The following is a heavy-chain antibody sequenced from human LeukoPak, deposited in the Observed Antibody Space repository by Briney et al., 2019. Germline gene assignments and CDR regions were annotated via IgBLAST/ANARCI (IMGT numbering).Heavy chain of an antibody. CDR2: INAGNGNT. D-gene: IGHD1-26*01. J-gene: IGHJ6*02. CDR1: GYTFTSYA. CDR3: ARSGSYSWHYYYYGMDV. Sequence: ASVKVSCKASGYTFTSYAMHWVRQAPGQRLEWMGWINAGNGNTKYSQKFQGRVTITRDTSASTAYMELSSLRSEDTAVYYCARSGSYSWHYYYYGMDVWGQETTVTVSS. V-gene: IGHV1-3*01.